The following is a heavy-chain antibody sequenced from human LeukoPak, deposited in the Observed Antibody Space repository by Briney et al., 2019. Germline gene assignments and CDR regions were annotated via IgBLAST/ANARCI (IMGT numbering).Heavy chain of an antibody. CDR2: TNPISGNT. D-gene: IGHD2-2*01. CDR3: ARVGPAAIVDY. V-gene: IGHV1-8*01. CDR1: GYTFTNYD. Sequence: GASVTVSFKASGYTFTNYDINWVRQASGQGLEWMGWTNPISGNTGSAQKFQGRVTLTRNTSISTAYLELSSLRSEDTAVYYCARVGPAAIVDYWGQGTLITVSS. J-gene: IGHJ4*02.